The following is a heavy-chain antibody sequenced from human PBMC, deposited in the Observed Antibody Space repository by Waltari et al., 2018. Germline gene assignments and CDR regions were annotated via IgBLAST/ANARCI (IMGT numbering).Heavy chain of an antibody. CDR2: INPSRGGT. D-gene: IGHD6-13*01. V-gene: IGHV1-2*02. CDR1: GNNLPGNY. CDR3: AIEAAGQLVRYDAFDI. J-gene: IGHJ3*02. Sequence: QVQLVQSVPEVKKPGASLNVSCQASGNNLPGNYLHWVRQSPGQGLEWMAWINPSRGGTYLAKKCQGRVNITREKSMNTAYMELSRLRSDDTAVYYCAIEAAGQLVRYDAFDIWGQGTMVTVSS.